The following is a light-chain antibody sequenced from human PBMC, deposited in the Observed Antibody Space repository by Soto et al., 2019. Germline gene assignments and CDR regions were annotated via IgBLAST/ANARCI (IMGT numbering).Light chain of an antibody. CDR2: EVT. CDR1: SSDVGGYDH. Sequence: QSALAQPPSASGSPGQSVTIPCTGTSSDVGGYDHVSWYQQHPGKAPKLMIYEVTKRPAGVPDRFSGSKSGNTASLTVSGLQAEDEADYYCSSYKSSSTYVFGTGTKVTVL. V-gene: IGLV2-8*01. J-gene: IGLJ1*01. CDR3: SSYKSSSTYV.